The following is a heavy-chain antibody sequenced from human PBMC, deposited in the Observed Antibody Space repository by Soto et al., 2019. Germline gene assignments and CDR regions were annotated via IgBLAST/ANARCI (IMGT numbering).Heavy chain of an antibody. V-gene: IGHV1-18*01. CDR2: ISAYNGNT. Sequence: QVQLVQSGAEVKKPGASVKVSCKASGYTFTSYGISWVRQAPGQGLEWMGWISAYNGNTSFAQKLQDRVTMTTDTSTRPAYMELRSLRSDDTAVYYCARVIFGVDCFDYWGQGTLVTVS. CDR1: GYTFTSYG. J-gene: IGHJ4*02. D-gene: IGHD3-3*01. CDR3: ARVIFGVDCFDY.